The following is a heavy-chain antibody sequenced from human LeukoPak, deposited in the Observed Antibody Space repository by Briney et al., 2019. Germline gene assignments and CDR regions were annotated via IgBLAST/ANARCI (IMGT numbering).Heavy chain of an antibody. Sequence: GGSLRLSCAASGFAFSSYWMTWVRQAPGKGLEWVANIKQDGSEKYYVDSVTGRFTISRDNAKNSLYLQMNSLRADDSAVYYCARLGSAAGTLRGRNDYWGQGTLVTVSP. CDR3: ARLGSAAGTLRGRNDY. J-gene: IGHJ4*02. V-gene: IGHV3-7*01. CDR1: GFAFSSYW. D-gene: IGHD6-25*01. CDR2: IKQDGSEK.